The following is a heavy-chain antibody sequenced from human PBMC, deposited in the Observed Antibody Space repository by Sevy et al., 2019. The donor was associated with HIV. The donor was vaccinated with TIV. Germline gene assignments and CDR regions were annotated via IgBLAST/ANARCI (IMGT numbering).Heavy chain of an antibody. D-gene: IGHD4-4*01. CDR2: INYSGST. J-gene: IGHJ4*02. CDR3: ARNSSMTTETRNY. V-gene: IGHV4-39*01. CDR1: GGTVSRRTYY. Sequence: SETLSLTCTVSGGTVSRRTYYWGWIRQPPGKGLEWIGSINYSGSTYYNPSLKSRVTISVDTSKNQFSLKLSSKTAADTAVYYWARNSSMTTETRNYWGQGTLVTVSA.